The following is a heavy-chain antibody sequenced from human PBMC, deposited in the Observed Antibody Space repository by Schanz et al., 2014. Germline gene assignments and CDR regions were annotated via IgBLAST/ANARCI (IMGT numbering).Heavy chain of an antibody. CDR2: INSDGTKR. Sequence: QVRLVESGGGVVQPGRSLRLSCAASGFTLSSYGMHWVRQAPGKGLEWVAFINSDGTKRFYADSVKSRFTISRDSSKNTLFLQMNSLRAEDTAVYYCARDHTTESYYSAGPPIDYWGQGTLLTVAS. CDR3: ARDHTTESYYSAGPPIDY. D-gene: IGHD1-26*01. V-gene: IGHV3-33*08. J-gene: IGHJ4*02. CDR1: GFTLSSYG.